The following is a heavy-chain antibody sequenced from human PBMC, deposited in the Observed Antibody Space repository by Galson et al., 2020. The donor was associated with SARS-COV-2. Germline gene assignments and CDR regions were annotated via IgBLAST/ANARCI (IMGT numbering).Heavy chain of an antibody. V-gene: IGHV3-33*01. Sequence: GGSLRLSCAASGFTFSSYGMHWVRQAPGKGLEWVAVIWYDGSNKYYADSVKGRFTISRDNSKNTLYLQMNSLRAEDTAVYYCARDLVSGWEYYFDYWGQGTLVTVSS. D-gene: IGHD6-19*01. CDR3: ARDLVSGWEYYFDY. J-gene: IGHJ4*02. CDR1: GFTFSSYG. CDR2: IWYDGSNK.